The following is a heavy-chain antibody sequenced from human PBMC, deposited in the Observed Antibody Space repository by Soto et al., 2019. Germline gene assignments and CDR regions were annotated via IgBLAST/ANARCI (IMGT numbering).Heavy chain of an antibody. CDR1: GFTFSSYA. CDR2: MSYDGNNQ. V-gene: IGHV3-30*18. CDR3: AKALVVLTPESFDY. J-gene: IGHJ4*02. Sequence: QVQLVESGGGVVQPGRSLRLSCAASGFTFSSYAMHWVRQAPGKGLEGVAIMSYDGNNQYYADCVKGRFTISRDNFKNTLRLQRNSLRAEDTAVYYCAKALVVLTPESFDYWGQGILVTVSS. D-gene: IGHD2-15*01.